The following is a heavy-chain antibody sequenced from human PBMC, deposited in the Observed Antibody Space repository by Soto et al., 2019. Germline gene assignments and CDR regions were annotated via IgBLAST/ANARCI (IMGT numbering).Heavy chain of an antibody. CDR1: GGSISSSSYY. V-gene: IGHV4-39*01. CDR3: ARLVSHEGYYGMDV. Sequence: PSETLSLTCTVSGGSISSSSYYWGWIRQPPGKGLEWIGSIYYSGSTYYNPSLKSRVTISVDTSKNQFSLKLSSVTAADTAVYYCARLVSHEGYYGMDVWGQGTTVTVSS. J-gene: IGHJ6*02. CDR2: IYYSGST.